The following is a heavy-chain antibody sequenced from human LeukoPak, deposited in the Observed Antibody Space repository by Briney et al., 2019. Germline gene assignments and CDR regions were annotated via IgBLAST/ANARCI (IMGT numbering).Heavy chain of an antibody. J-gene: IGHJ4*02. V-gene: IGHV4-61*01. CDR2: IYYGGST. CDR3: ARGDRYFDF. Sequence: SETLSLTCTVSGGSVSSTTYYWSWIRQPPGKGLEWIGYIYYGGSTKYNPSLKSRVTIAVDTSKNQFSLKLSSVTAADTAVYFCARGDRYFDFWGQGTLVTVSS. CDR1: GGSVSSTTYY.